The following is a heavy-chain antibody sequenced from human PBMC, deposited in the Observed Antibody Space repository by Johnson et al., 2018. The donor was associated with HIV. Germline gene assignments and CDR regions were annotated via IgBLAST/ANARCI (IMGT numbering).Heavy chain of an antibody. Sequence: VQLVESGGGVVQPGRSLRLSCAASGFTFSSYAMHWVRQAPGKGLEWVAFRRYDGSNKYYADSVKGRFTISRDNSKNTLYLQMNSLRVEDTAVYYCAKDFVAFWGRPADAFDIWGQGTMVTVSS. CDR3: AKDFVAFWGRPADAFDI. CDR1: GFTFSSYA. V-gene: IGHV3-30*02. D-gene: IGHD3-16*01. J-gene: IGHJ3*02. CDR2: RRYDGSNK.